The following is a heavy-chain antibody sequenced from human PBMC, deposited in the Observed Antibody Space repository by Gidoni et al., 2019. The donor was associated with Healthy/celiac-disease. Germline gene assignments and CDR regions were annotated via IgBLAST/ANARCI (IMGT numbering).Heavy chain of an antibody. CDR1: GGSISSYY. V-gene: IGHV4-59*01. CDR2: IYYSGST. D-gene: IGHD3-3*01. J-gene: IGHJ5*02. CDR3: ARGGLRFLDPLGFDP. Sequence: QVQLQESGPGLVKPSETLSLTCTVSGGSISSYYWSWIRQPPGKGLEWIGYIYYSGSTNYNPSLKSRVTISVDTSKNQFSLKLSSVTAADTAVYYCARGGLRFLDPLGFDPWGQGTLVTVSS.